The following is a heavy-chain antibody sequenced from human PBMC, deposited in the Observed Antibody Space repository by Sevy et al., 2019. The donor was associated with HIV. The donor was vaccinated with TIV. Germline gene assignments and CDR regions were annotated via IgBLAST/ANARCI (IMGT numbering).Heavy chain of an antibody. CDR3: AGDQDSSGCFDY. J-gene: IGHJ4*02. CDR2: ISYDGSNK. CDR1: GFTFSSYA. D-gene: IGHD6-19*01. Sequence: GGSLRLSCAASGFTFSSYAMHWVRQAPGKGLEWVAVISYDGSNKYYADSVKGRFTISRDNSKNTLYLQMNSLRAEDTAVYYCAGDQDSSGCFDYWGQGTLVTVSS. V-gene: IGHV3-30*04.